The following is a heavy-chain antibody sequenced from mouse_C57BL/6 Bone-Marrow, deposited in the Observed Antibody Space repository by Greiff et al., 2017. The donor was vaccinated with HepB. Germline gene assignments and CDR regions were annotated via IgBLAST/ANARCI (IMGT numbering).Heavy chain of an antibody. J-gene: IGHJ1*03. V-gene: IGHV1-81*01. CDR3: ARRGYYYGSSPWYFDV. CDR1: GYTFTSYG. Sequence: QVQLQQSGAELARPGASVKLSCKASGYTFTSYGISWVKQRTGQGLEWIGEIYPRSGNTYYNEKFKGKATLTADKSSSTAYMELRSLTSEDSAVYVCARRGYYYGSSPWYFDVWGTGTTVTVSS. D-gene: IGHD1-1*01. CDR2: IYPRSGNT.